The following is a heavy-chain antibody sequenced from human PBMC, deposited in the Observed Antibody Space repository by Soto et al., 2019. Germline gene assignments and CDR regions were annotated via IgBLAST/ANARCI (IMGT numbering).Heavy chain of an antibody. CDR1: GDTFTEYY. CDR3: ARESGGATATLDYYYFYLGV. CDR2: INPNSGVT. Sequence: QVQLVQSGAEVKKPGASVTVSCRSSGDTFTEYYMHWVRQAPGQGLEWMGWINPNSGVTTYAQKFQVWVTLTTDTYLRTGYMQLSRMRSADTAVYYCARESGGATATLDYYYFYLGVWGTGTMVTVSS. D-gene: IGHD5-12*01. V-gene: IGHV1-2*04. J-gene: IGHJ6*03.